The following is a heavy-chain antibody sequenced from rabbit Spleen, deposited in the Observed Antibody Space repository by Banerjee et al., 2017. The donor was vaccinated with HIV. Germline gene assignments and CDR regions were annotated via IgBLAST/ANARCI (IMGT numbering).Heavy chain of an antibody. D-gene: IGHD1-1*01. CDR3: ARDTSSSFSSYGMDL. CDR2: IATSSSGFT. Sequence: QSLEESGGDLVKPGASLTLTCTASGFSFSSSDYMCWVRLAPGKGLEWISCIATSSSGFTYFASWAKGRFTISKTSSTTVTLQMTSLTAADTATYFCARDTSSSFSSYGMDLWGQGTLVTVS. J-gene: IGHJ6*01. CDR1: GFSFSSSDY. V-gene: IGHV1S40*01.